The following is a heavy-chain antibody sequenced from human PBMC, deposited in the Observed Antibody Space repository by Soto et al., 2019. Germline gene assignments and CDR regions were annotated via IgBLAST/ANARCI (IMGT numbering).Heavy chain of an antibody. Sequence: QVQLQESGPGLVKPSETLSLTCTVSGGPVSSGSYYWSWIRQPPGKGLEWIGYIYYSGSTNYNPSLKSRVTISVDTSKNQFSLKLSSVTAADTAVYYCARSGYYYYGMDVWGQGTTVTVSS. V-gene: IGHV4-61*01. CDR2: IYYSGST. J-gene: IGHJ6*02. CDR1: GGPVSSGSYY. D-gene: IGHD1-26*01. CDR3: ARSGYYYYGMDV.